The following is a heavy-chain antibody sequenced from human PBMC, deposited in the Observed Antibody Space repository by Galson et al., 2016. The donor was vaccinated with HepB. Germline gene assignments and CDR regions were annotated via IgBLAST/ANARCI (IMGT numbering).Heavy chain of an antibody. J-gene: IGHJ3*02. CDR3: ARALLLYCGGDCQSSDAFDI. Sequence: SVKVSCKASGGTFSSYVIGWVRQAPGQGLEWMGGIIPMFDTTNYAQKFKGRVTITADESTTTAYMELSSLRSEDTAVYYCARALLLYCGGDCQSSDAFDIWGQGTVVTVSA. CDR2: IIPMFDTT. CDR1: GGTFSSYV. D-gene: IGHD2-21*01. V-gene: IGHV1-69*13.